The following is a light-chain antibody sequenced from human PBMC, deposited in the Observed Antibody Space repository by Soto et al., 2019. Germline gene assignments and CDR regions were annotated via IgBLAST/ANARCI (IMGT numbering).Light chain of an antibody. V-gene: IGKV1-39*01. CDR2: TTS. J-gene: IGKJ2*01. CDR1: ESINNY. CDR3: HQSYSALHT. Sequence: DIQMTQSPSSLSASVGDRVTITCRASESINNYLNWYQQKPGKAPKLLIYTTSSLQSGVPSRFTGSGSGTDLTLTISSLQPEDFATYYCHQSYSALHTFGQGTNLEIK.